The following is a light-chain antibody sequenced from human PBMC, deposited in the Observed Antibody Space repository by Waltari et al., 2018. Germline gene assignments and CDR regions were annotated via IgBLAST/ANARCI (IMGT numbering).Light chain of an antibody. V-gene: IGKV1-39*01. Sequence: DIQMTQSPSSLSASVGDRVTITCRASQSISTFLNWYQQKEGRAPKLLIYVASTLQRGVPSRFSGSGAGSDFTLTISSLQPEDSATYHCQESVSTPKGTFGPGTKVEIK. CDR3: QESVSTPKGT. CDR1: QSISTF. J-gene: IGKJ3*01. CDR2: VAS.